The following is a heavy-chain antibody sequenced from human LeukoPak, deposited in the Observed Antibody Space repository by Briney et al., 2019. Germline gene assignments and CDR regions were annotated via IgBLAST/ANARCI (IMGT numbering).Heavy chain of an antibody. CDR3: ARWPNTILGVVMDL. V-gene: IGHV1-2*02. J-gene: IGHJ4*02. D-gene: IGHD3-3*01. Sequence: ASVKVSCKASGYTFTGYYMHWVRQVPGQGLEWMGWINPNSGGTNYAQKFQGRVTMTRDTSISTAYMELSRLRSDDTPVYYCARWPNTILGVVMDLWGQGTLVTVSS. CDR1: GYTFTGYY. CDR2: INPNSGGT.